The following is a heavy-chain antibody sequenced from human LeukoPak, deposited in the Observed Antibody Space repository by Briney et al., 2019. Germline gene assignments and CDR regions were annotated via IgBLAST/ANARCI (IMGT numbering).Heavy chain of an antibody. Sequence: PGRSLRLSCAASGFTFSSYAMHWVRQAPGKGLEWVAVISYDGSNKYYADSVKGRFTISRDNSKNTLYLQMNSLRAEDTAVYYCARGGQKHVEMATMTDYWGQGTLGTVSS. J-gene: IGHJ4*02. D-gene: IGHD5-24*01. V-gene: IGHV3-30-3*01. CDR1: GFTFSSYA. CDR2: ISYDGSNK. CDR3: ARGGQKHVEMATMTDY.